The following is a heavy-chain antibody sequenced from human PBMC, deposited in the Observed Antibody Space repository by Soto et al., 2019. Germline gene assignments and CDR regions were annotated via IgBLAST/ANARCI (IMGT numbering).Heavy chain of an antibody. V-gene: IGHV1-8*01. CDR2: MNPNSGNT. CDR1: GYTFTSYD. CDR3: ARVRPYYDFWSGSPRYVDY. J-gene: IGHJ4*02. Sequence: ASVKVSCKASGYTFTSYDINWVRQATGQGLEWMGWMNPNSGNTGYAQKFQGRVTMTRNTSISTAYMELSSLRSEDTAVYYCARVRPYYDFWSGSPRYVDYWGQGTLVTVSA. D-gene: IGHD3-3*01.